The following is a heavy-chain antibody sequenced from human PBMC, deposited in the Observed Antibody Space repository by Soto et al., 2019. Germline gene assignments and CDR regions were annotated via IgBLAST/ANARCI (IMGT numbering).Heavy chain of an antibody. J-gene: IGHJ6*02. V-gene: IGHV4-4*02. Sequence: SETLSLTCAVSGGSISSSNWWSWVRQPPGKGLEWIGEIYHGGSTNYSPSLKSRVTISVDKSKNQFSLKLSSVTAADTAVYYWARNNYSDRSGDYYGPGNYYDYGMDVWGQGTTVTVSS. D-gene: IGHD3-22*01. CDR1: GGSISSSNW. CDR3: ARNNYSDRSGDYYGPGNYYDYGMDV. CDR2: IYHGGST.